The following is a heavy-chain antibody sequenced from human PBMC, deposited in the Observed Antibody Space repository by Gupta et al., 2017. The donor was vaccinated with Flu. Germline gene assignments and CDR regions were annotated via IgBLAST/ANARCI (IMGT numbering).Heavy chain of an antibody. V-gene: IGHV3-21*01. CDR2: ISSSSSYI. CDR1: GFTFSSYS. CDR3: ARGDSSGYYYPLGY. J-gene: IGHJ4*02. D-gene: IGHD3-22*01. Sequence: EVQLVESGGGLVKPGGSLRLSCAASGFTFSSYSMNWVRQAPGKGLEWVSSISSSSSYIYYADSVKGRFTISRDNAKNSLYLQMNSLRAEDTAVYYCARGDSSGYYYPLGYWGQGTLVTVSS.